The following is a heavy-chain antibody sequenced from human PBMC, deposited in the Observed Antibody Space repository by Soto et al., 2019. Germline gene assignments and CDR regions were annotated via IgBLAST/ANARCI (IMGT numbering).Heavy chain of an antibody. CDR2: ISGSGGST. D-gene: IGHD5-12*01. J-gene: IGHJ6*03. CDR1: GFTFSSYA. V-gene: IGHV3-23*01. CDR3: AKHPGTYSGYDPYYYYYYMDV. Sequence: AGGSLRLSCAASGFTFSSYAMSWVRQAPGKGLEWVSAISGSGGSTYYADSVKGRFTISRDNSKNTLYLQMNSLRAEDTAVYYCAKHPGTYSGYDPYYYYYYMDVWGKGTTVTVSS.